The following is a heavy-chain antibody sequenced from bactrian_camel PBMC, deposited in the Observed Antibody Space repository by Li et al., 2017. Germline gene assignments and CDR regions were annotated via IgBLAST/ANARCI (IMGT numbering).Heavy chain of an antibody. Sequence: HVQLVESGGGSVEAGGSLRLSCTASTYTYTSAACMVWFRQRAPGKEREGVAIIYTPGGTTDYAEAVKGRFTISQDNAKNTLYLQMNSLSPEDTAKYYCAAGYTFGGSWYLTWEYDYWGQGTQVTVS. CDR1: TYTYTSAAC. V-gene: IGHV3S1*01. CDR2: IYTPGGTT. D-gene: IGHD6*01. CDR3: AAGYTFGGSWYLTWEYDY. J-gene: IGHJ4*01.